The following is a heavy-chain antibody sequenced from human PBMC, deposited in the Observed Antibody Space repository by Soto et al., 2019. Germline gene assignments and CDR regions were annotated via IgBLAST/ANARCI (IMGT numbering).Heavy chain of an antibody. CDR2: ISGSGGST. D-gene: IGHD1-26*01. Sequence: LXLSCAASAFTFRIYAMSWVRQAPVKGLEWVSIISGSGGSTYYGDSVKGRFTISRDKSKNTLYLQMNSLRPEDTAVHYCAKIAAGWDLREGYYFDYWGQGTLVTVS. CDR1: AFTFRIYA. J-gene: IGHJ4*02. CDR3: AKIAAGWDLREGYYFDY. V-gene: IGHV3-23*01.